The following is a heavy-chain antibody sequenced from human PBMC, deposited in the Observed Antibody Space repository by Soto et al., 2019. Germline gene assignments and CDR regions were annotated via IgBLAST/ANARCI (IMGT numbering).Heavy chain of an antibody. CDR1: GFTFSIYE. J-gene: IGHJ4*02. D-gene: IGHD5-12*01. CDR3: ARATGYTLDY. CDR2: SSSSGTTI. V-gene: IGHV3-48*03. Sequence: HPGGSLRLSCAASGFTFSIYEMNWVRQAPGKGLEWVSYSSSSGTTIFYADSVKGRFTISRDNAKNSLFLQMNSLRGEDTAFYYCARATGYTLDYWGQGTLVTVSS.